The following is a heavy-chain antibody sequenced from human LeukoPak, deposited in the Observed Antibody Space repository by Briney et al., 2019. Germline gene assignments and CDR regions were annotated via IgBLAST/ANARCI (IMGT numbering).Heavy chain of an antibody. CDR2: MSGSSGST. D-gene: IGHD3-22*01. J-gene: IGHJ4*02. CDR3: AKDVERSGYYLFDY. V-gene: IGHV3-23*01. Sequence: PGGSLRLSXAASGFTFSNYAMSWVRQAPGKGLEWVSAMSGSSGSTWYADSVKGRFTISRDNSKNTLYLQMNSLGAEDTAVYYCAKDVERSGYYLFDYWGQGTLVTVSS. CDR1: GFTFSNYA.